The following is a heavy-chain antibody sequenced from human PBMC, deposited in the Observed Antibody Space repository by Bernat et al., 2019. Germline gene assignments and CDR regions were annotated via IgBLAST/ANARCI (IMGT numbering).Heavy chain of an antibody. CDR1: GFTFSNAW. V-gene: IGHV3-15*01. D-gene: IGHD3-22*01. J-gene: IGHJ4*02. CDR2: IKSKTDGGTT. Sequence: EVQLVESGGGLVKPGGSLRLSWAASGFTFSNAWISWVRQAPGKGLEWVGRIKSKTDGGTTDYAAPVKGRFTISRDDSKNTADLQMNSLKIEVTAVNYDTTVQNHRTKYYDCSGYYYVDHWGQGTLVTVSS. CDR3: TTVQNHRTKYYDCSGYYYVDH.